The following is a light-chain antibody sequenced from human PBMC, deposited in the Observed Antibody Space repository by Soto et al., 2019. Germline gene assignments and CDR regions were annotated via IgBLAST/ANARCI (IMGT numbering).Light chain of an antibody. J-gene: IGLJ3*02. CDR1: TGAVTSGYY. CDR3: LLYYGGAQLGV. CDR2: STS. V-gene: IGLV7-43*01. Sequence: QAVVTQEPSLTVSPGGTVTLTCASSTGAVTSGYYPNWFQQKPGQAPRALIYSTSNKHYWTPARFSGSLLGGKAALTLSGVQPEDEAEYYCLLYYGGAQLGVFGGGTQLTVL.